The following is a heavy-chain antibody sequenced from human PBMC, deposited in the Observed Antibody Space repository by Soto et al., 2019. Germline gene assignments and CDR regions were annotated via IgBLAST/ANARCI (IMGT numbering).Heavy chain of an antibody. V-gene: IGHV3-74*01. CDR1: GFTFSSYW. J-gene: IGHJ4*02. Sequence: GGSLRLSCAASGFTFSSYWMHWVRQAPGKGLVWVSRTNTDGSSTSYADSVKGRFTISRDNAKNTLYLQMNSLRAEDTAVYYCARDQYSGSGNDYWGQGTLVTVSS. D-gene: IGHD6-6*01. CDR2: TNTDGSST. CDR3: ARDQYSGSGNDY.